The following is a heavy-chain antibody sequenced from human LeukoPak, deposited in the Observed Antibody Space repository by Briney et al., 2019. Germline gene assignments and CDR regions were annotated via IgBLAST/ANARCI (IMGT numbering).Heavy chain of an antibody. J-gene: IGHJ1*01. V-gene: IGHV3-23*01. CDR2: LSDSGGST. Sequence: GGSLRLSCAASGFTFSSYVMSWVRQAPGKGLEWVSTLSDSGGSTYYADSVNGRFTISRDNSRNTLFLQMNSLRAEDTALYYCASAREYCGSAECYEYFQHWGQGTLVTVSS. D-gene: IGHD2-21*01. CDR3: ASAREYCGSAECYEYFQH. CDR1: GFTFSSYV.